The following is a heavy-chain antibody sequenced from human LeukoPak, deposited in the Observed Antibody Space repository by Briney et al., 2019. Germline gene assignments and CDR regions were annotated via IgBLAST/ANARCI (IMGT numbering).Heavy chain of an antibody. CDR1: GYTFTGYF. V-gene: IGHV1-2*02. Sequence: GASVKVSCKASGYTFTGYFMHWLRLAPGQGLEWMGWINPNNGGTNYAQRFQDRVTMTRDKSTSTAYMELSRLRFDDSAVYYCASGPSLGTTHPYFDYWGQGTLVTVSS. J-gene: IGHJ4*02. CDR3: ASGPSLGTTHPYFDY. D-gene: IGHD2-15*01. CDR2: INPNNGGT.